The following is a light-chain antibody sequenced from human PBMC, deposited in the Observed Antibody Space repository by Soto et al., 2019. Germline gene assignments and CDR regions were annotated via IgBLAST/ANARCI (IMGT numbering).Light chain of an antibody. CDR1: YSNIGIND. CDR2: HTT. CDR3: AAWDDSLNGPA. J-gene: IGLJ2*01. Sequence: QSVLTQPPSASGTPGQRVTVSCSGTYSNIGINDVHWYRQLSGTAPQLLIYHTTQRPTGGPDRFSGSRSGTSASLVISGLQTEDEADYHCAAWDDSLNGPAFGGGTKLTVL. V-gene: IGLV1-44*01.